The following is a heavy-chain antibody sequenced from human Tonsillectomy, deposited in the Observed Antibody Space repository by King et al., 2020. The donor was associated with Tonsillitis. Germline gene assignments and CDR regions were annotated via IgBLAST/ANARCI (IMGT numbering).Heavy chain of an antibody. V-gene: IGHV3-30-3*01. CDR2: ISYDGSNK. Sequence: VQLVESGGGVVQPGRSLRLSCAASGFTFSSYAIHWVRQAPGKGLEWVAVISYDGSNKYYADSVKGRFTISRDNSKNTLYLHMNSLRAEDTAMYYCARDQGDGGPNYYGSGNYYRGFLVYYGMDVWGQGTTVTVSS. D-gene: IGHD3-10*01. J-gene: IGHJ6*02. CDR1: GFTFSSYA. CDR3: ARDQGDGGPNYYGSGNYYRGFLVYYGMDV.